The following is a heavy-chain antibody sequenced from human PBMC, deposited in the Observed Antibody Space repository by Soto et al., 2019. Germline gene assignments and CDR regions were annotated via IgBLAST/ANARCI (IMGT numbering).Heavy chain of an antibody. CDR1: GFTFSGSA. CDR2: IRSKANSYAT. J-gene: IGHJ4*02. Sequence: EVQLVESGGGLVQPGGSLKLSCAASGFTFSGSAMHWVRQASGKRLEWVGRIRSKANSYATAYAASVRGRFTISRDDSKNTAYLQMNSLKTEDTAVYYCTSTVAGTVDYWGQGTLVTVSS. CDR3: TSTVAGTVDY. D-gene: IGHD6-19*01. V-gene: IGHV3-73*01.